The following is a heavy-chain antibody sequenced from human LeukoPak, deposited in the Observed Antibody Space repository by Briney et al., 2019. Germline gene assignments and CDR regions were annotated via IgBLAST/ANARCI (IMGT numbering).Heavy chain of an antibody. V-gene: IGHV4-61*01. D-gene: IGHD3-22*01. J-gene: IGHJ4*02. CDR3: ARSPSGCRFDY. Sequence: SETLSLTCTVSGGSVTSGTYFWTWIRQPPGKGLDWIGFISNSGSTNYNPSLKSRVTISRDTSKNRFSLNLNSVTAADTAVYFCARSPSGCRFDYWGQGALVTVSS. CDR1: GGSVTSGTYF. CDR2: ISNSGST.